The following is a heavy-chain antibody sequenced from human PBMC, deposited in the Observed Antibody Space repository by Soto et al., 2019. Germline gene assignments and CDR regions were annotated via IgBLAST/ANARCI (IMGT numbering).Heavy chain of an antibody. CDR3: ARSSSGWYKDAFDI. D-gene: IGHD6-19*01. CDR1: GFTFSSYA. J-gene: IGHJ3*02. CDR2: ISYDGSNK. Sequence: GGSLRLSCAASGFTFSSYAMHWVRQAPGKGLEWVAVISYDGSNKYYADSVKGRFTISRDNSKNTLYLQMNSLRPEDTAVYYCARSSSGWYKDAFDIWGQGTMVTVSS. V-gene: IGHV3-30-3*01.